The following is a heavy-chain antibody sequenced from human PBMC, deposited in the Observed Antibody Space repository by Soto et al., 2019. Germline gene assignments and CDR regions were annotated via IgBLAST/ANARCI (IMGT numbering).Heavy chain of an antibody. D-gene: IGHD5-12*01. CDR3: ARGLGIVAGGAFDI. V-gene: IGHV4-34*01. CDR1: DGSFSGYY. Sequence: SETLSLTCAVYDGSFSGYYWSWIRQPPGKGLEWIGEINHSGSTNYNPSLKSRVTISVDTSKNQFSLNLSSVTAADTAVYYCARGLGIVAGGAFDIWGQGTMVTVSS. CDR2: INHSGST. J-gene: IGHJ3*02.